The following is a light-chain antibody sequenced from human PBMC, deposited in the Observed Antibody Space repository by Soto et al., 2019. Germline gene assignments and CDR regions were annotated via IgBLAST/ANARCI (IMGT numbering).Light chain of an antibody. V-gene: IGLV2-23*02. J-gene: IGLJ2*01. Sequence: QSALTQPASVSGSPGQSITISCTGTSSDVGGYNFVSWYQQHPGKAPKLMIYEIINRPSGVSNRFSGAKSGNTASLTISGLQTEDEADYDCCSYAGGNTLIFGGGTKLTVL. CDR3: CSYAGGNTLI. CDR1: SSDVGGYNF. CDR2: EII.